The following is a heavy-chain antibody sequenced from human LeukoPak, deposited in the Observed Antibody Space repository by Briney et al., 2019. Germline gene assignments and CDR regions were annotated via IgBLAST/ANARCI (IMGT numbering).Heavy chain of an antibody. CDR3: AKNPNYYDSSLVY. CDR2: IKKDGIEK. V-gene: IGHV3-7*01. D-gene: IGHD3-22*01. Sequence: PGGSLRLSCVVSGFTLSSDWMSWVRQAPGKGLEWVANIKKDGIEKYYVESVKGRFTISRDNAKNSLSLQMNSLRAEDTAVYYCAKNPNYYDSSLVYWGQGTLVTVSS. J-gene: IGHJ4*02. CDR1: GFTLSSDW.